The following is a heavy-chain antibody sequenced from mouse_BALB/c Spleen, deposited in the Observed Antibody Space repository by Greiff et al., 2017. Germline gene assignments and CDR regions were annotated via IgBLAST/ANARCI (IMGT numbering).Heavy chain of an antibody. CDR3: ARNWAYYGNPYYAMDY. CDR2: IWSGGST. CDR1: GFSLTSYG. D-gene: IGHD2-10*01. Sequence: QVHVKQSGPGLVQPSQSLSITCTVSGFSLTSYGVHWVRQSPGKGLEWLGVIWSGGSTDYNAAFISRLSISKDNSKSQVFFKMNSLQANDTAIYYCARNWAYYGNPYYAMDYWGQGTSVTVSS. J-gene: IGHJ4*01. V-gene: IGHV2-2*02.